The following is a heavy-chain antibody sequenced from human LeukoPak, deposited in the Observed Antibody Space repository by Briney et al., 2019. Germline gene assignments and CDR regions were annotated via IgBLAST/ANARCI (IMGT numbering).Heavy chain of an antibody. Sequence: PSETLSLTCAVYGGSFSGYYWSWIRQPPGKGLEWIGEINHSGSTNYNPSLKSRVTISVDTSKNQFSLKLSSVTAADTAVYYCARESDSSSLNYNWFDPWGQGTLVTVSS. V-gene: IGHV4-34*01. CDR2: INHSGST. J-gene: IGHJ5*02. CDR1: GGSFSGYY. CDR3: ARESDSSSLNYNWFDP. D-gene: IGHD6-13*01.